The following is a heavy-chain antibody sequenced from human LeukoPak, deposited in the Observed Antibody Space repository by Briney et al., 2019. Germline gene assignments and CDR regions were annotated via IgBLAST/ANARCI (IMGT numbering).Heavy chain of an antibody. Sequence: SETLSLTCTVSGDTISSSRYYWGWIRQPPGKGLEWIGSIYYSGSTYYNPSLKSRVTISVDTSKNQFSLKLTSVTAADTAVYYCARLSWDSRFSLDDWSQGSLVTVSS. J-gene: IGHJ4*01. CDR2: IYYSGST. CDR3: ARLSWDSRFSLDD. D-gene: IGHD6-6*01. CDR1: GDTISSSRYY. V-gene: IGHV4-39*01.